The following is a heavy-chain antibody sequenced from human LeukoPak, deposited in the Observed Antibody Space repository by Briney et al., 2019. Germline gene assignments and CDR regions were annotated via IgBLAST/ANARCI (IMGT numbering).Heavy chain of an antibody. CDR3: GRGSPSSTIYNYIDV. J-gene: IGHJ6*03. V-gene: IGHV4-4*07. CDR1: GDSISRYF. CDR2: IYDNGRG. D-gene: IGHD5-24*01. Sequence: PSETLSLICTVSGDSISRYFWSWIRQSPGKRLDWIGRIYDNGRGKYNPSLKSRVTIPLDKSNNQFSLNLESVTAADTAVFFFGRGSPSSTIYNYIDVWGKGTTVTV.